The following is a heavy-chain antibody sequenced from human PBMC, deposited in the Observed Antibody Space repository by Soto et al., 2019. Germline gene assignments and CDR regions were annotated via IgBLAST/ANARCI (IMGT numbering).Heavy chain of an antibody. CDR3: ARPRVPYDSSGYYSG. Sequence: PGGSLRLSCAASGFTISDYYMSWIRQAPGKGLEWVSYISSSSSYTNYADSVKGRFTISRDNAKNSLYLQMNSLRAEDTAVYYCARPRVPYDSSGYYSGWGQGTLVTVSS. J-gene: IGHJ4*02. D-gene: IGHD3-22*01. CDR2: ISSSSSYT. V-gene: IGHV3-11*06. CDR1: GFTISDYY.